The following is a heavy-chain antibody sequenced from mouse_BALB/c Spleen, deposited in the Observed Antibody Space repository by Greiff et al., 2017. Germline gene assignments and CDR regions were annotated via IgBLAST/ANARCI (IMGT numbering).Heavy chain of an antibody. CDR1: GYTFTSYW. V-gene: IGHV1S22*01. CDR3: VRRYAMDY. Sequence: LQQPGSELVRPGASVKLSCKASGYTFTSYWMHWVKQRPGQGLEWIGNIYPGSGSTNYDEKFKSKATLTVDTSSSTDYMQLSSLTSEDSAVYYCVRRYAMDYWGQGTSVTVSS. J-gene: IGHJ4*01. D-gene: IGHD2-14*01. CDR2: IYPGSGST.